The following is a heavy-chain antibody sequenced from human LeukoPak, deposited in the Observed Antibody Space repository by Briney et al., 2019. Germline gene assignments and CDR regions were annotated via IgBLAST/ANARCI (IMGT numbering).Heavy chain of an antibody. Sequence: GGSLRLSCAASGFTFSNYGMIWVRQPPGKGLEWVSGISDGGGSTYYADSVKGRFTISRDNSKNTLYLQMNSLRAEDTAVYYCARTRRTMVRTTGYYFDYWGQGTLVTVSS. D-gene: IGHD3-10*01. CDR1: GFTFSNYG. V-gene: IGHV3-23*01. J-gene: IGHJ4*02. CDR2: ISDGGGST. CDR3: ARTRRTMVRTTGYYFDY.